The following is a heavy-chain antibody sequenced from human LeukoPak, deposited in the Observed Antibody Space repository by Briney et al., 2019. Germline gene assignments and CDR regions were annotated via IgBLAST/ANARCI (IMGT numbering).Heavy chain of an antibody. V-gene: IGHV1-46*01. CDR2: INPSGGST. CDR3: AAIPYYDYGGIYYFDY. Sequence: GASVKVSCKASGYTFTSYYMHWVRQAPGQGLEWMGIINPSGGSTSYAQKFQGRVTMTRDMSTSTAYMELSSLRSEDTAVYYCAAIPYYDYGGIYYFDYWGQGTLVTVSS. J-gene: IGHJ4*02. CDR1: GYTFTSYY. D-gene: IGHD4/OR15-4a*01.